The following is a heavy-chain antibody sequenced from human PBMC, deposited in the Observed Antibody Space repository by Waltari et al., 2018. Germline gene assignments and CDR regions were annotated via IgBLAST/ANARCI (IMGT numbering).Heavy chain of an antibody. CDR3: ARSGVTFGGVNGYYFDY. CDR2: IYYSGST. CDR1: GGSISSSSYY. J-gene: IGHJ4*02. D-gene: IGHD3-16*01. Sequence: QLQLQESGPGLVKPSETLSLTCTVSGGSISSSSYYWGWIRQPTGKGLEWIGSIYYSGSTYYNPSLKSRVTISVDTSKNQFSLKLSSVTAADTAVYYCARSGVTFGGVNGYYFDYWGQGTLVTVSS. V-gene: IGHV4-39*01.